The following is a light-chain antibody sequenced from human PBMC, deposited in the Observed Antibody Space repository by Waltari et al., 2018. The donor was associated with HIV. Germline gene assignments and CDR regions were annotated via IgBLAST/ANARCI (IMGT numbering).Light chain of an antibody. CDR3: LVWENSRDQS. J-gene: IGLJ1*01. CDR1: DIGRTH. CDR2: DDR. V-gene: IGLV3-21*01. Sequence: SYVLTQPPSVSVAPGETARLTCGGSDIGRTHVHWYQQKSGQAPLLVIYDDRLRPSGIPARLSGSNSGNTATLTISRVEGADEADYYCLVWENSRDQSFGPGTRVTV.